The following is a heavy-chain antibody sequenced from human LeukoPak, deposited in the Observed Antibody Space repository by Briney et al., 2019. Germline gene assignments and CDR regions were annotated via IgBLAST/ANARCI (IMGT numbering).Heavy chain of an antibody. V-gene: IGHV3-21*01. Sequence: GGSLRLSCAASGFTFGSFSMNWVRQAPGKGLEWVSSISSSRDINYADSVKGRFTISRDNAKNSLYLQMNSLRAEDTAVFYCARDLGRADLPDYWGQGTLVTVSS. CDR2: ISSSRDI. CDR3: ARDLGRADLPDY. D-gene: IGHD7-27*01. J-gene: IGHJ4*02. CDR1: GFTFGSFS.